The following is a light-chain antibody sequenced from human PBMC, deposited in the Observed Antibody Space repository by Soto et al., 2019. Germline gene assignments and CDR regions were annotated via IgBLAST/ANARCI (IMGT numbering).Light chain of an antibody. CDR3: LQDYNYPLT. Sequence: EFVLTQSPGTLSLSPGERATLSCRASQTVRNNYLAWYQQKPGQAPRLLIYDASSRATGIPDRFSGGGSGTDFTLTISSLQPEDFATYYCLQDYNYPLTFGGGTKVDIK. J-gene: IGKJ4*01. CDR1: QTVRNNY. V-gene: IGKV3-20*01. CDR2: DAS.